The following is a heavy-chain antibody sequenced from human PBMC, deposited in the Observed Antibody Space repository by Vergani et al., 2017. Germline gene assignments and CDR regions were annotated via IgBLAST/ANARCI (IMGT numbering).Heavy chain of an antibody. J-gene: IGHJ3*02. D-gene: IGHD5-24*01. CDR1: GFSFSDHY. Sequence: QVQLVESGGGLVKPGGSLRLSCAASGFSFSDHYMTWIRQAPGKGLAWVSYISNSGNTIEYADSVKGRFSISRDNAKSSLFLQMDSLRAEDTAVYYCARDHRDYNNYPGTVDIWGQGSMVTVSS. CDR2: ISNSGNTI. CDR3: ARDHRDYNNYPGTVDI. V-gene: IGHV3-11*01.